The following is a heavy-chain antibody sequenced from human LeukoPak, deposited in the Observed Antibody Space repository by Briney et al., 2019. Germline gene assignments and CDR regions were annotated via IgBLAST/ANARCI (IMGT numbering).Heavy chain of an antibody. Sequence: GASVKVSCKASGYTFTGYYMHWVRQAPGQGLEWMGWINPNSGGTNYAQKFQGRVTMTRDTSISTAYMELSRLRSDDTAVYYCARVKSGSYPHLDYWGQGTLVTVSS. CDR3: ARVKSGSYPHLDY. CDR2: INPNSGGT. V-gene: IGHV1-2*02. D-gene: IGHD1-26*01. CDR1: GYTFTGYY. J-gene: IGHJ4*02.